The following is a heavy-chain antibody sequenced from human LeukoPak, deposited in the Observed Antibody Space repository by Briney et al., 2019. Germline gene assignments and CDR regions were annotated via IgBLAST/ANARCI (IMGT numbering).Heavy chain of an antibody. CDR2: IYHSGST. CDR1: GYSISIGYF. Sequence: PSETLSLTCTVSGYSISIGYFWGWIRQPPGKGLEWIGSIYHSGSTYYNPSLKSRVTISMDTSKNQFSLKLSSVTAADTAVYYCARNPLFDTTGYYYDFDYWGQGTLVTVSS. V-gene: IGHV4-38-2*02. D-gene: IGHD3-22*01. J-gene: IGHJ4*02. CDR3: ARNPLFDTTGYYYDFDY.